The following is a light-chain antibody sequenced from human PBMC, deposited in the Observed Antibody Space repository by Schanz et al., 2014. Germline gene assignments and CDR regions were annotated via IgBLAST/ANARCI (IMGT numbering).Light chain of an antibody. J-gene: IGKJ4*01. V-gene: IGKV3-15*01. Sequence: EIVLTQSPATLSLSPGERATLSCRASQSVSSYLAWYQQKPGQAPRLLIYDASNRATGIPARFSGSGSGTEFTLTISSLQSEDSAVYYCQQYNKWPPLAFGGGTKVEIK. CDR1: QSVSSY. CDR3: QQYNKWPPLA. CDR2: DAS.